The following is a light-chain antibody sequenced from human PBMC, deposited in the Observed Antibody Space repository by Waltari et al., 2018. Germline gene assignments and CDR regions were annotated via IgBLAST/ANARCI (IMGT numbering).Light chain of an antibody. V-gene: IGLV1-47*01. J-gene: IGLJ2*01. Sequence: SVLTQPPSTSGTPGQRVTISCSGSNSNIGSNYVYWYQQVPGMAPKLLIYKNNQRPSGVPDRFSGSKSGTSASLSISALRSEDEADYYCAAWDDSLSAVPFGGGTKVTIL. CDR3: AAWDDSLSAVP. CDR1: NSNIGSNY. CDR2: KNN.